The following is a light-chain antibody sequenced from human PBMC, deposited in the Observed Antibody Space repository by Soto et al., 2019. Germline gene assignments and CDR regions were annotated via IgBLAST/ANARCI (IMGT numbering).Light chain of an antibody. CDR2: RDS. Sequence: SYELTQPLSVSVALGQTARITCGGNNIGIKNVHWYQQKPGQAPVLVNYRDSNRPSGIPERFSGSNSGNTATLTTSRAQAGDEADYYCQVWDSSTVLFGGGTKLTVL. CDR1: NIGIKN. V-gene: IGLV3-9*01. CDR3: QVWDSSTVL. J-gene: IGLJ2*01.